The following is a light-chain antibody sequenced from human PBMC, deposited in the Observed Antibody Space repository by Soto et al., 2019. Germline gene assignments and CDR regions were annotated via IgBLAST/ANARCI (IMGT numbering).Light chain of an antibody. J-gene: IGKJ3*01. CDR1: QSISSY. Sequence: DIQMTQSPSPLSASVGDRVTVTCRSSQSISSYVKWYQQKPGIAPRLLIFAASNLQTGVPSRFSGSGSGTDFTLTISGLQPEDFGTYFCQHTYSTPFTFGPGTKVDI. CDR3: QHTYSTPFT. V-gene: IGKV1-39*01. CDR2: AAS.